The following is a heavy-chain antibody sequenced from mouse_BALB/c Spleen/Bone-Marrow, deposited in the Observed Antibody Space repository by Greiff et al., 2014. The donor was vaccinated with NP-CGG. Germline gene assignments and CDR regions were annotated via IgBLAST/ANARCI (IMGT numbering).Heavy chain of an antibody. CDR1: GFSLITYG. V-gene: IGHV2-9*02. J-gene: IGHJ4*01. CDR3: ARITTATGAMDY. CDR2: LWADGST. D-gene: IGHD1-2*01. Sequence: QVQLQQSGPGLVAPSQSLSITCTVSGFSLITYGVPWVRQPPGKGLEWLGVLWADGSTNYNSALMSRLSISKDNSKSQVFLKMNSLQTDDTAMYYCARITTATGAMDYWGQGTSVTVSS.